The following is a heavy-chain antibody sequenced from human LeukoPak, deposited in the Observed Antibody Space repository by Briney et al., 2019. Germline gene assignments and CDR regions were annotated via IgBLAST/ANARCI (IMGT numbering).Heavy chain of an antibody. V-gene: IGHV4-34*01. CDR3: ARDAGIAVAGRGVYFDY. J-gene: IGHJ4*02. CDR1: GGSISSYY. Sequence: SSETLSLTCTVSGGSISSYYWSWIRQPPGKGLEWIGEINHSGSTNYNPSLKSRVAISVDTSKNQFSLKLSSVTAADTAVYYCARDAGIAVAGRGVYFDYWGQGTLVTVSS. CDR2: INHSGST. D-gene: IGHD6-19*01.